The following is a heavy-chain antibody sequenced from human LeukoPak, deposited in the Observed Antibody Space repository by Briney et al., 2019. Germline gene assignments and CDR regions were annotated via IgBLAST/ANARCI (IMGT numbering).Heavy chain of an antibody. J-gene: IGHJ4*02. CDR2: INHSGST. CDR3: ARRRGYSHPFDC. D-gene: IGHD5-18*01. V-gene: IGHV4-34*01. Sequence: SETLSLTCAVYGGSFSGYYWSWIRQPPGKGLEWIGEINHSGSTNYNPSLKSRVTISVDTSKNQFSLKLSFVTAADTAVYYCARRRGYSHPFDCWGQGTLVTVSS. CDR1: GGSFSGYY.